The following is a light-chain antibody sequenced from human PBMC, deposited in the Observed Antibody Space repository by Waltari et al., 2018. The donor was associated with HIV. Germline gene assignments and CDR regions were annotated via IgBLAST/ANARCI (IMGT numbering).Light chain of an antibody. CDR3: CSYAGSSTLL. J-gene: IGLJ3*02. Sequence: QSALTQPASVSGSPGQSIPISCTGASSDVGGYKYVSWYQHHPGKAPKLMIYDVSERPSGVSNRFSGSKSGNTASLTISGLQAEDEADYYCCSYAGSSTLLFGGGTKVTVL. V-gene: IGLV2-23*02. CDR2: DVS. CDR1: SSDVGGYKY.